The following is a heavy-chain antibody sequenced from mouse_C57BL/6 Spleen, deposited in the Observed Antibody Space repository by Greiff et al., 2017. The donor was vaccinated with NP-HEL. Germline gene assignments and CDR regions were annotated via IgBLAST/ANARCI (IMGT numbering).Heavy chain of an antibody. V-gene: IGHV1-80*01. CDR2: IYPGDGDT. D-gene: IGHD2-3*01. CDR1: GYAFSSYW. J-gene: IGHJ3*01. Sequence: VQGVESGAELVKPGASVKISCKASGYAFSSYWMNWVKQRPGKGLEWIGQIYPGDGDTNYNGKFKGKATLTADKSSSTAYMQLSSLTSEDSAVYFCAREDDGYFPFAYWGQGTLVTVSA. CDR3: AREDDGYFPFAY.